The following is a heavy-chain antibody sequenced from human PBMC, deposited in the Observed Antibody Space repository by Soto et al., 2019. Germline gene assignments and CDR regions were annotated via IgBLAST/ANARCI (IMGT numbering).Heavy chain of an antibody. CDR1: GGSISSGGYS. V-gene: IGHV4-30-2*01. J-gene: IGHJ4*02. Sequence: QLQLQESGSGLVKPSQTLSLTCAVSGGSISSGGYSWSWIRQPPGKGLEWIGYIYHSGSTYYNPSLKRRVTTSVASSKNQFSLKLSSVTAADTAVYYCASSHAGAHITAAVHWGQGTLVTVSS. CDR2: IYHSGST. D-gene: IGHD6-13*01. CDR3: ASSHAGAHITAAVH.